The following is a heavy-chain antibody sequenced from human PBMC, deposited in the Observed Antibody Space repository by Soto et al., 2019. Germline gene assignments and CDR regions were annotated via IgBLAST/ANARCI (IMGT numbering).Heavy chain of an antibody. CDR3: ARDQMVTTDYYYGMDV. CDR2: ISGSGGST. D-gene: IGHD4-17*01. CDR1: GFTFSSYS. V-gene: IGHV3-23*01. J-gene: IGHJ6*02. Sequence: GGSLRLSCAASGFTFSSYSMGWGRQAPGKGLERVSAISGSGGSTYYADSVKGLFTISRDNSKNTLYLQMNSLRAEDTAVYYCARDQMVTTDYYYGMDVWGQGTTVTVSS.